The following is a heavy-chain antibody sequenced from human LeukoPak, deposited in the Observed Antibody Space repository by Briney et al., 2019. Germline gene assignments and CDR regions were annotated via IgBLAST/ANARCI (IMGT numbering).Heavy chain of an antibody. J-gene: IGHJ4*02. CDR1: GFTFSSYW. V-gene: IGHV3-7*04. D-gene: IGHD1-26*01. CDR2: IKQDGSEK. CDR3: ARDLPYSGSYYDY. Sequence: GGSLRLSCAASGFTFSSYWMSWVRQAPGKGLEWVANIKQDGSEKYYVDSVKGRFTISRDNAKNSLYLQMNSLRAEDTAVYYCARDLPYSGSYYDYWGQGTLVTVSS.